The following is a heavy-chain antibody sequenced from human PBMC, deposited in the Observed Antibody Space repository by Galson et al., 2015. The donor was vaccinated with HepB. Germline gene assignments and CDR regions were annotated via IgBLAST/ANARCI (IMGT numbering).Heavy chain of an antibody. V-gene: IGHV3-23*01. CDR1: GFAFDSHA. CDR3: AKGYGLFDS. Sequence: SLRLSCAASGFAFDSHAMSWVRQAPGRGLEWISGITGTGDSTFYAVSVKVRFTVSKDNSNNMLYLQMNTLRAEDAGLYFCAKGYGLFDSWGQGILVTVSS. D-gene: IGHD5-18*01. CDR2: ITGTGDST. J-gene: IGHJ5*01.